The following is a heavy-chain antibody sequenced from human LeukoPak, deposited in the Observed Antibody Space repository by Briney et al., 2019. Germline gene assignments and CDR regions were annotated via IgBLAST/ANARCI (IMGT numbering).Heavy chain of an antibody. D-gene: IGHD2-2*01. CDR1: GGSISNNNW. Sequence: SETLSLTCSVSGGSISNNNWWSWVRQSPGKGLEWIGNIYHSGTTHYNPSLKSRVTISVDTSKNQFSLKLSSVTAADTAVYYCARLSDIVVPAAMRANDYWGQGTLVTVSS. CDR2: IYHSGTT. CDR3: ARLSDIVVPAAMRANDY. V-gene: IGHV4-4*02. J-gene: IGHJ4*02.